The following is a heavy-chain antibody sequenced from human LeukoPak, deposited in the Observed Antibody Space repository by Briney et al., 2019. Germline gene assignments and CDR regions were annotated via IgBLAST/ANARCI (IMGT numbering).Heavy chain of an antibody. J-gene: IGHJ6*02. CDR1: GGTFSSYA. CDR3: ASGCGDYYYYYGMDV. CDR2: IIPIFGTA. V-gene: IGHV1-69*13. Sequence: SVKVSCKASGGTFSSYAISWVRQAPGQGLEWMGGIIPIFGTANYAQKFQGRVTITADESTSTAYMELGSLRSEDTAVYYCASGCGDYYYYYGMDVWGQGTTVTVSS. D-gene: IGHD4-17*01.